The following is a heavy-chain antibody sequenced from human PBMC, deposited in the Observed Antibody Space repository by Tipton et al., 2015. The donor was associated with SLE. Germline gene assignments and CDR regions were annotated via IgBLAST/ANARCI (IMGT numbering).Heavy chain of an antibody. Sequence: TLSLTCSVSGGSINNSPYYWGWIRQPPGKGLEWIGSIFHSGSTNYNTSLKSRVTIFVDTSRNQFSRKLSSVTAADTAVYYCARRDCSTTSCYFDYWGQGILLIVSS. CDR3: ARRDCSTTSCYFDY. CDR2: IFHSGST. CDR1: GGSINNSPYY. D-gene: IGHD2-2*01. V-gene: IGHV4-39*01. J-gene: IGHJ4*02.